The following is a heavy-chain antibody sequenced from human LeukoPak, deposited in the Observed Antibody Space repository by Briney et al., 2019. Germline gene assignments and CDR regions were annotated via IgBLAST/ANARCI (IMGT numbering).Heavy chain of an antibody. Sequence: ASVKVSCKASGYTFTGYYIHWVRQAPGQGLEWMGCINPNSGDTNYAQKFQGRVTMTRDTSIGTAYMDLSSLTSDDTAVYYCARDLAGDYWGQGTLVTVSS. J-gene: IGHJ4*02. CDR2: INPNSGDT. V-gene: IGHV1-2*02. CDR1: GYTFTGYY. CDR3: ARDLAGDY.